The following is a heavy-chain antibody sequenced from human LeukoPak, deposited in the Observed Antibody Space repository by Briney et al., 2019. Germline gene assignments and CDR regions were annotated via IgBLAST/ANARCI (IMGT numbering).Heavy chain of an antibody. CDR3: AKDPGSRWLSLYYFDY. CDR1: GFTFNTYS. D-gene: IGHD5-12*01. Sequence: GGSLRLSCAASGFTFNTYSMHWVRQAPGKGLEWVAVISYDGSNKYYADSVKGRFTISRDNSKNTLYLQMNSLRAEDTAVYYCAKDPGSRWLSLYYFDYWGQGTLVTVSS. CDR2: ISYDGSNK. V-gene: IGHV3-30*18. J-gene: IGHJ4*02.